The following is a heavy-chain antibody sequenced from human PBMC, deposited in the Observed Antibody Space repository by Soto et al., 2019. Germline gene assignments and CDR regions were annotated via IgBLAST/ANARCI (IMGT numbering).Heavy chain of an antibody. Sequence: ASVKVSCKASGYTFTSYYMHWVRQAPGQGLEWMGIINPSGGSTSYAQKFQGRVTMTRDTSTSTVYMELSSLRSEDTAVYYCAREALSYGSWCEVYYYYYGMDVWGQGTTVTVSS. V-gene: IGHV1-46*01. CDR1: GYTFTSYY. D-gene: IGHD3-10*01. CDR3: AREALSYGSWCEVYYYYYGMDV. J-gene: IGHJ6*02. CDR2: INPSGGST.